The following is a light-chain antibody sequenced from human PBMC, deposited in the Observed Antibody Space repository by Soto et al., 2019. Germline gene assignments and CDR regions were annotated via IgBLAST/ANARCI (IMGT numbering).Light chain of an antibody. CDR2: GAS. CDR1: QRVSNNY. Sequence: EIVLTQSPGTLSLSPGERATLSCRASQRVSNNYLAWYQQKPGQAPRLIIYGASNRATGIPDRFSGSGSGTDFTLTISRLEPEDFAVYYCQQYGSSGTFGQGTKVDIK. J-gene: IGKJ1*01. CDR3: QQYGSSGT. V-gene: IGKV3-20*01.